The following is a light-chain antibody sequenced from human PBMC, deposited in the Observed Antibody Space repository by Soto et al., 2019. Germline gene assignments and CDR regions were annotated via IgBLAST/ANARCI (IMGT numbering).Light chain of an antibody. CDR1: QSISKY. J-gene: IGKJ4*01. Sequence: EIVLTQSPVTLSLSPGERATLSCRASQSISKYLAWYQQKSGQAPRLLIYDASNQASGIPARFTGSGSGTDCALASRRLGPEDVAVYYGQPRSNWRGTFGGGTKLEIQ. V-gene: IGKV3-11*01. CDR3: QPRSNWRGT. CDR2: DAS.